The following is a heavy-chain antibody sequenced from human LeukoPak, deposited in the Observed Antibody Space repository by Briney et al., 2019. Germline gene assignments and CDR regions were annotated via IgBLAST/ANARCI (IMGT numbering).Heavy chain of an antibody. J-gene: IGHJ4*02. CDR3: ARAYCSSTSCYMVGPDY. CDR1: GFTFSIYW. D-gene: IGHD2-2*02. CDR2: ISSSSSYI. V-gene: IGHV3-21*01. Sequence: PGTSLSLSCAASGFTFSIYWMSWVRQAPGKGLEWVSSISSSSSYIYYADSVKGRFTISRDNAKNSLYLQMNSLRAEDTAVYYCARAYCSSTSCYMVGPDYWGQGTLVTVSS.